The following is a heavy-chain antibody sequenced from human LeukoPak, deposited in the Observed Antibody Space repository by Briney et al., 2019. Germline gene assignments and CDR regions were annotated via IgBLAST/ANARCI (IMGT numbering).Heavy chain of an antibody. Sequence: SETLSLTCAVYGGSFSGYYCTWIRQPPGKGLEWIGETNHSGSANYNPSLNSRVTISVDTSKNQFSLKVSSVTAADTATYYCARGSGYTGNEDWGQGTLVTVPS. V-gene: IGHV4-34*01. CDR3: ARGSGYTGNED. CDR1: GGSFSGYY. CDR2: TNHSGSA. J-gene: IGHJ4*02. D-gene: IGHD5-12*01.